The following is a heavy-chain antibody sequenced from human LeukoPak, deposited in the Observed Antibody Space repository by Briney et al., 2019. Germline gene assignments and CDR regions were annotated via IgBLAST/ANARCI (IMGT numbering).Heavy chain of an antibody. V-gene: IGHV5-51*01. J-gene: IGHJ6*02. Sequence: GESLKISCKGSGYSFTTYWIGWVRQMPGKGLEWMGIIYPGDSDTRYSPSFQGQVTISADKSISTAYLQWSSLKASDTAMYYCALYGDPPPGYYYYGMDVWGQGTTVTVSS. CDR2: IYPGDSDT. D-gene: IGHD4-17*01. CDR1: GYSFTTYW. CDR3: ALYGDPPPGYYYYGMDV.